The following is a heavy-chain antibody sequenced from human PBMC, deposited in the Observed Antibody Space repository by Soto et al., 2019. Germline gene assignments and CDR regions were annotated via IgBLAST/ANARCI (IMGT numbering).Heavy chain of an antibody. CDR3: AREMASMECFDQ. CDR1: GGTFSSYA. D-gene: IGHD1-1*01. CDR2: IIPIFGTA. J-gene: IGHJ4*02. V-gene: IGHV1-69*13. Sequence: SVKVSCKASGGTFSSYAISWVRQAPGQGLEWMGGIIPIFGTANYAQKFQGRVTITADESTSTAYMELSSLRSEDTAVYYCAREMASMECFDQCGQGNLVTVSS.